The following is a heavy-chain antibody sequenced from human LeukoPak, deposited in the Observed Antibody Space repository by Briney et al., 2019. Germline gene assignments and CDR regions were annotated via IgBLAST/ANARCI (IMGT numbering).Heavy chain of an antibody. D-gene: IGHD3-16*01. Sequence: SETLSLTCTVSGDSISSYYWHWIRQPPGKRLEWIGYIHYSGSTNYNPSLKSRLVTSVDTSKNQFSLRLSSVTAAGTAVYYCARGRGSYFDYWGQGTLVTVSS. V-gene: IGHV4-59*01. CDR2: IHYSGST. CDR1: GDSISSYY. CDR3: ARGRGSYFDY. J-gene: IGHJ4*02.